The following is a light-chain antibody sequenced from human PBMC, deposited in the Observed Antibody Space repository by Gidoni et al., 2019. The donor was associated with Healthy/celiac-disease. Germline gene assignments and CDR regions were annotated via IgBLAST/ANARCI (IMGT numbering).Light chain of an antibody. V-gene: IGKV3-20*01. CDR1: QSVSSSY. CDR3: QQYGSSPLT. J-gene: IGKJ1*01. Sequence: EIVLTQSPGTLSLSPGARATLPCRASQSVSSSYLACYQQKPGQAPRPLIYGASSRATGIPDRFSGSGSGTDFTLTISRLEPEDFAVYYCQQYGSSPLTFGQGTKVEIK. CDR2: GAS.